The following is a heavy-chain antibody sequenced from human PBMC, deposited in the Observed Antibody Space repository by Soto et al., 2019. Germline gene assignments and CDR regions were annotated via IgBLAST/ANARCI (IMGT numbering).Heavy chain of an antibody. V-gene: IGHV3-23*01. CDR3: VKFEGITFSYYYMDV. Sequence: EVQLLESGGGLVQRGGSLRLSCAASGFTFSSYAMSWVRQAPGKGLEWVSGIGDNSPSAYYADSVKGRFTISRDTSKNTLYLQMNSLRAEDTAVYYCVKFEGITFSYYYMDVWGKGTTVTVSS. J-gene: IGHJ6*03. CDR1: GFTFSSYA. CDR2: IGDNSPSA.